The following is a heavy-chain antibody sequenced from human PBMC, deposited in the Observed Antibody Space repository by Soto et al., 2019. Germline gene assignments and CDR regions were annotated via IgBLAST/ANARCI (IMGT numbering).Heavy chain of an antibody. CDR1: GGSISSYY. J-gene: IGHJ4*02. V-gene: IGHV4-59*01. Sequence: QVQLQESGPGLVKPSETLSLTCTVSGGSISSYYWSWIRQPPGKGLEWIGHIYYSGSTNYNPSLKSRVTISVDTSKTQFSLKLRSVTAADTAVYYCARDFDYWGQGTLVTVSS. CDR2: IYYSGST. CDR3: ARDFDY.